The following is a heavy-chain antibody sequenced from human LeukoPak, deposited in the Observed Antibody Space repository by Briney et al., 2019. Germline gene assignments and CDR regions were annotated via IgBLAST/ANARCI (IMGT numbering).Heavy chain of an antibody. CDR1: GYTFTSYA. V-gene: IGHV1-3*01. Sequence: ASVKVSCKASGYTFTSYAMHWVRQAPGQRLEWMGWINAGNGNTKYSQKFQGRVTITRDTSASTAYMEPSSLRSEDTAVYYCARVKIRYSSSWYYFDYWGQGTLVTVSS. CDR2: INAGNGNT. D-gene: IGHD6-13*01. J-gene: IGHJ4*02. CDR3: ARVKIRYSSSWYYFDY.